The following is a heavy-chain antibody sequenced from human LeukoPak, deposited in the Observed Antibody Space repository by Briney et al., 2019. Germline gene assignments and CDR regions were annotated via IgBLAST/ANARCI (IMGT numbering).Heavy chain of an antibody. Sequence: SQTLSLTCTVSGGSISSGGYYWSWIRQPPGKGLGWIGYIYYSGSTNYNPSLKSRVTISVDTSKNQFSLKLSSVTAADTAVYYCARGPPDSSGWYVGWGQGTLVTVSS. CDR3: ARGPPDSSGWYVG. D-gene: IGHD6-19*01. J-gene: IGHJ4*02. V-gene: IGHV4-61*08. CDR1: GGSISSGGYY. CDR2: IYYSGST.